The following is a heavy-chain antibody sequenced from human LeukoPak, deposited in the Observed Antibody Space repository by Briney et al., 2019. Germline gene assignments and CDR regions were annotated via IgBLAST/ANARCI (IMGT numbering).Heavy chain of an antibody. J-gene: IGHJ4*02. CDR3: ARWARTYYYGSGSLPVDY. CDR2: ISSSGSTI. V-gene: IGHV3-11*01. D-gene: IGHD3-10*01. Sequence: PGGSLRLSCAASGFTFSDYYMSWIRQAPGKGLEWVSYISSSGSTIYYADSVKGRFTISRDNAKNSLYLQMNSPRAEDTAVYYCARWARTYYYGSGSLPVDYWGQGTLVTVSS. CDR1: GFTFSDYY.